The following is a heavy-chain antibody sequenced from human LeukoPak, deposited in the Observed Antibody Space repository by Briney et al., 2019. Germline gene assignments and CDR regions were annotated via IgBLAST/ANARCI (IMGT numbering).Heavy chain of an antibody. CDR1: GFTVSINY. J-gene: IGHJ4*02. CDR3: ARDYGGYSGSYYAY. CDR2: IDSGGST. Sequence: TGGSLRLSCAASGFTVSINYMSWVRQAPGKGLEWVSVIDSGGSTYYADSVKDRFTISRDDSKNTLYLQLNSLRAEDTAIYYCARDYGGYSGSYYAYWGQGTLVTVSS. D-gene: IGHD1-26*01. V-gene: IGHV3-66*01.